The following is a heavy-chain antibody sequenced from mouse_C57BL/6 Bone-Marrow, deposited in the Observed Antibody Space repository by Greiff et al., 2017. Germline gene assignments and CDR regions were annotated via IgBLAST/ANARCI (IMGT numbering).Heavy chain of an antibody. V-gene: IGHV1-69*01. CDR1: GYTFTSYW. J-gene: IGHJ2*01. CDR3: AREGTITTVVAPFDY. CDR2: IDPSDSYT. Sequence: QVQLQQPGAELVMPGASVKLSCKASGYTFTSYWMHWVKQRPGQGLEWIGEIDPSDSYTNYNQKFKGKSTLTVDKSSSTAYMQLNSLTSEDSAVYYCAREGTITTVVAPFDYWGQGTTLTVSS. D-gene: IGHD1-1*01.